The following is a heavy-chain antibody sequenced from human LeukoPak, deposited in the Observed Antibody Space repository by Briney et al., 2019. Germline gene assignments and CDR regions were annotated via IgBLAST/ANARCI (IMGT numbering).Heavy chain of an antibody. V-gene: IGHV3-30*02. CDR2: IRYDGSNK. Sequence: GGSLRLSCAASGFTFSSYGMHWVRQAPGKGLEWVAFIRYDGSNKYYADSVKGRFTISGDDSKNTLYLQMNSLRAEDTAVYYCAKARGRYCSGGSCLFLDYWGQGTLVTVSS. CDR1: GFTFSSYG. CDR3: AKARGRYCSGGSCLFLDY. D-gene: IGHD2-15*01. J-gene: IGHJ4*02.